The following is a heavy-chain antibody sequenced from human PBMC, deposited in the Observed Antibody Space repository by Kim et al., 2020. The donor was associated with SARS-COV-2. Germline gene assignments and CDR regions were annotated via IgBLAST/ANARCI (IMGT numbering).Heavy chain of an antibody. CDR1: GFTFSSYS. J-gene: IGHJ4*02. V-gene: IGHV3-21*01. Sequence: GGSLRLSCAASGFTFSSYSMNWVRQAPGKGLEWVSSISSSSSYIYYAESVKGRFTISRDNAKNSLYLQMNSLRAEDTAVYYCARGSITGTTPFDYWGQGTLVTVSS. CDR3: ARGSITGTTPFDY. CDR2: ISSSSSYI. D-gene: IGHD1-7*01.